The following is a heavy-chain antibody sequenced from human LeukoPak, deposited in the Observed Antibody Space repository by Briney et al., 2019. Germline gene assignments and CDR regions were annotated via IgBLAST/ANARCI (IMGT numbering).Heavy chain of an antibody. Sequence: GASVKVSCKASGYTFTGYYMHWVRQAPGQGLEWMGWINPNSGGTNYAQKFQGRVTMTRDTSISTAYMELSRLRSDDTAVYYCARAEGGYDSSGYTVDYWGQGTLVTVSS. J-gene: IGHJ4*02. CDR3: ARAEGGYDSSGYTVDY. CDR2: INPNSGGT. V-gene: IGHV1-2*02. CDR1: GYTFTGYY. D-gene: IGHD3-22*01.